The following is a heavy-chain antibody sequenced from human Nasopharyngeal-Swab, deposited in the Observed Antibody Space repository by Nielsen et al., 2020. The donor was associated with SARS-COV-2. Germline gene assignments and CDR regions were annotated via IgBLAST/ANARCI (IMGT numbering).Heavy chain of an antibody. CDR2: ITAYNGNT. Sequence: ASVQVSCKASGYTFTRYGISWVRQAPGPGLEWMGWITAYNGNTYYAQKFQGRVTMTTDTSASTAYMELRGLRSDDTAFYYCANVQAHYGMDVWGHGTTVTVSS. D-gene: IGHD1-1*01. V-gene: IGHV1-18*01. CDR3: ANVQAHYGMDV. CDR1: GYTFTRYG. J-gene: IGHJ6*02.